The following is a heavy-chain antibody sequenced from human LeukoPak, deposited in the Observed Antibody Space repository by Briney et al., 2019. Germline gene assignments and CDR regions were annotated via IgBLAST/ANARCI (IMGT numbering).Heavy chain of an antibody. Sequence: GASVKVSCKASGYTFTSYGISWVRQAPGQGLEWMGWISAYNGNTNYAQKLQGRVTMTTDTSTSTAYMELRSLRSDDTAVYYCARDLLDIVVVPAATGIYFGPYFDYWGQGTLVTASS. CDR2: ISAYNGNT. D-gene: IGHD2-2*03. CDR1: GYTFTSYG. J-gene: IGHJ4*02. CDR3: ARDLLDIVVVPAATGIYFGPYFDY. V-gene: IGHV1-18*01.